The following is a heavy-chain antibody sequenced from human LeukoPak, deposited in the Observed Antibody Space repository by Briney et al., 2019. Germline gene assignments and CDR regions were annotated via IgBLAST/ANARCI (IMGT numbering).Heavy chain of an antibody. V-gene: IGHV3-30*02. Sequence: QAGGSLRLSCVASGFTFSTSGMHWVRQSPGKGLDWVAFIRNDGNKKNYAESVKGRFTISRDNAKNALYLQMSSLRAEDTAVYYCARAPTIVGYTSRELGHWYFDVWGRGTLVTVSS. CDR1: GFTFSTSG. J-gene: IGHJ2*01. CDR2: IRNDGNKK. CDR3: ARAPTIVGYTSRELGHWYFDV. D-gene: IGHD6-13*01.